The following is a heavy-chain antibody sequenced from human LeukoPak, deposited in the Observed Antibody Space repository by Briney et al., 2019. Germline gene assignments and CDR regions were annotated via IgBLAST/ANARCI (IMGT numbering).Heavy chain of an antibody. V-gene: IGHV3-30*04. D-gene: IGHD1-26*01. CDR1: GFTFSSYA. Sequence: SLRLPCAASGFTFSSYAMHWGRQAPGKGLEWVAVISYDGSNKYYADSVKGRFTISRDNSKNTLYLQMNSLRAEDTAVYYCARSRGSYSVFDYWGQGTLVTVSS. J-gene: IGHJ4*02. CDR3: ARSRGSYSVFDY. CDR2: ISYDGSNK.